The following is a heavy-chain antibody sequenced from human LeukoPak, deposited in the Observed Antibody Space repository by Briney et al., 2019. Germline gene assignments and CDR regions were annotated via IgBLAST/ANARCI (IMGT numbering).Heavy chain of an antibody. V-gene: IGHV3-11*04. D-gene: IGHD5-12*01. Sequence: LGGSLRPPCPSLGFPFGDYYMGWFRQAPGKGLGGVSDITSSGSTIYYADSVKGRFTISMDNSKNTLYLQMSSLRAEDTAVYYCAKDGYSGYDAFDIWGQGTMVTVSS. CDR3: AKDGYSGYDAFDI. CDR2: ITSSGSTI. J-gene: IGHJ3*02. CDR1: GFPFGDYY.